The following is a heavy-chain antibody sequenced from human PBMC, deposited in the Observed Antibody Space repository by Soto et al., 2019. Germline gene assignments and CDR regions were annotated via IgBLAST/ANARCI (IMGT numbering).Heavy chain of an antibody. Sequence: SETLSHTCTVSGVSIKNGTFFWAWIRQSSGMGLEWIGSVFQTGKTETTYYKPSLQSRVSLSVDSSKSQVSLKLYSVTAADTATYYCAGGYSDTWYLVWGLGTSVTVSS. CDR1: GVSIKNGTFF. V-gene: IGHV4-39*07. CDR3: AGGYSDTWYLV. D-gene: IGHD6-25*01. CDR2: VFQTGKTETT. J-gene: IGHJ4*01.